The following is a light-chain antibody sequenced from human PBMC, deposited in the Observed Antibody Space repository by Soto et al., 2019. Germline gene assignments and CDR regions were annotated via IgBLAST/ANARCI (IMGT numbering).Light chain of an antibody. V-gene: IGKV3-11*01. CDR3: QQRSDWPPIT. CDR1: QSVSTS. CDR2: GAS. Sequence: EILMTQSPATLSVSPGESATLSCRASQSVSTSLAWYQQKPGQAPRLLIYGASTRATGIPARFSGSGSGTDFTLTISSLEPEDFAVYYCQQRSDWPPITFGQGTRLEIK. J-gene: IGKJ5*01.